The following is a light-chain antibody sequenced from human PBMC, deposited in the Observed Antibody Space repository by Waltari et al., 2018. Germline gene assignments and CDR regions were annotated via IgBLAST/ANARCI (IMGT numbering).Light chain of an antibody. CDR1: QTVSDNY. CDR3: QQYYSSPLT. J-gene: IGKJ4*01. V-gene: IGKV3-20*01. Sequence: EIVLTQSPGTVSLSPGERATLSCRASQTVSDNYLAWYQQTPGQAPRLLIYGTSTRATGIPERFSGRGYVTDFTLTISRLEPEDSAVYFCQQYYSSPLTFGGGTKVESK. CDR2: GTS.